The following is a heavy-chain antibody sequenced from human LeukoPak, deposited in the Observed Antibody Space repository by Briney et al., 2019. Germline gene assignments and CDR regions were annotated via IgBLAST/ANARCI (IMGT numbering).Heavy chain of an antibody. J-gene: IGHJ4*02. D-gene: IGHD4/OR15-4a*01. CDR2: IKPDGSAK. CDR1: GFTFSNYW. CDR3: VSGATVGYY. Sequence: GSLRLSCAASGFTFSNYWVNWVRQAPGKGLEWVANIKPDGSAKNYADSVKGRFTISRDNAKNSLYLQMSSLRVEDTAVYYCVSGATVGYYWGQGTLVTVSS. V-gene: IGHV3-7*01.